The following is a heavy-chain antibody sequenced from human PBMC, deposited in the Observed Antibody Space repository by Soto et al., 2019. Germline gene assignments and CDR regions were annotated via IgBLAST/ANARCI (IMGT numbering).Heavy chain of an antibody. CDR1: GGSISSYC. J-gene: IGHJ5*02. V-gene: IGHV4-59*08. D-gene: IGHD3-3*01. CDR2: ICNSGST. CDR3: ARHYYDFWSGYSYNWFDP. Sequence: SETLSLTCTVSGGSISSYCWTWIRQPPGAGLEWIGSICNSGSTYYNPSLKIRVTISIDTSKNQFSLKLSSVTVADTAVYYCARHYYDFWSGYSYNWFDPWGQGTLVTVSS.